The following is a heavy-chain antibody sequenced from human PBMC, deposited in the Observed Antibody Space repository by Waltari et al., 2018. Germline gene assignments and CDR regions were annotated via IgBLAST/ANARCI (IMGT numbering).Heavy chain of an antibody. CDR3: VGYCRGGSCPRGSWFDP. J-gene: IGHJ5*02. D-gene: IGHD2-15*01. CDR1: GGTFSSYA. V-gene: IGHV1-69*08. CDR2: NIPIFGTA. Sequence: QVQLVQSGAEVKKPGSSVKVSCKASGGTFSSYAISWVRQAPGQGLEWMGRNIPIFGTANYAQKFQGRGTITADKSTSTAYMELSSLRSEDTAVYYCVGYCRGGSCPRGSWFDPWGQGTLVTVSS.